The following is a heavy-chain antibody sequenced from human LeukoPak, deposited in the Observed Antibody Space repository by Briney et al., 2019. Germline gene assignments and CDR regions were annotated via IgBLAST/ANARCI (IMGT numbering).Heavy chain of an antibody. CDR2: ISGSGGST. CDR3: AKDHEQWLFPYYFGY. Sequence: GGSLRLSCAASGFTFSSYAMSWVRQAPGKGLEWVSAISGSGGSTYYADSVKGRFTISRDNSKNTLYLQMNSLRAEDTAVYYCAKDHEQWLFPYYFGYWGQGTLVTVSS. D-gene: IGHD6-19*01. V-gene: IGHV3-23*01. CDR1: GFTFSSYA. J-gene: IGHJ4*02.